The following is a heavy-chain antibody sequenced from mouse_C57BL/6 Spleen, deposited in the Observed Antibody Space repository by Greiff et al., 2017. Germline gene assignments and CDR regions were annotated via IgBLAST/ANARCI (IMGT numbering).Heavy chain of an antibody. CDR1: GFTFSDYG. CDR3: ARWDAEAY. J-gene: IGHJ3*01. V-gene: IGHV5-17*01. CDR2: ISSGSSTI. Sequence: EVQRVESGGGLVKPGGSLKLSCAASGFTFSDYGMHWVRQAPEKGLEWVAYISSGSSTIYYADTVKGRFTISRDNAKNTLFLQMTSLRSEDTAMYYCARWDAEAYWGQGTLVTVSA. D-gene: IGHD4-1*01.